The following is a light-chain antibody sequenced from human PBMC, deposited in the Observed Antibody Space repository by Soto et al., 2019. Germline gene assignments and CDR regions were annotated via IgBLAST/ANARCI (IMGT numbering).Light chain of an antibody. J-gene: IGKJ4*01. V-gene: IGKV3-11*01. CDR2: DAS. CDR1: QSVSSY. CDR3: QLRSICPLT. Sequence: EIVLTQSPATLSLSPGERATLSCRASQSVSSYLAWYQQKPGQAPRLLIYDASNRATGIPARFSGSGSGTDFTLTISSLESVDFAVYYSQLRSICPLTFGGGTNVEIK.